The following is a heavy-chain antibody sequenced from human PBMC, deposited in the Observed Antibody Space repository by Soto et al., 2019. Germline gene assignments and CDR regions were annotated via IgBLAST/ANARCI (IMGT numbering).Heavy chain of an antibody. CDR3: AKDNPVSLRFLEWSYGMDV. J-gene: IGHJ6*02. Sequence: EVQLVESGGGLVQPGRSLRLSCAASGFTFDDYAMHWVRQAPGKGLEWVSGISWNSGSIGYADSVKGRLTISRDNAKNSLYLQMNSLGAEDTALYYCAKDNPVSLRFLEWSYGMDVWGQGTTVTVSS. CDR2: ISWNSGSI. D-gene: IGHD3-3*01. CDR1: GFTFDDYA. V-gene: IGHV3-9*01.